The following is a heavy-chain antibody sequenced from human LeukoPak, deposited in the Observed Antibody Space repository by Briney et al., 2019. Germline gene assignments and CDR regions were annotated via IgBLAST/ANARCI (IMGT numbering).Heavy chain of an antibody. CDR3: ARQLFNWYSGSSPFAFDI. J-gene: IGHJ3*02. V-gene: IGHV4-61*05. D-gene: IGHD1-26*01. CDR2: IYYSGST. Sequence: SETLSLTCTVSGGSISSSSYYWSWIRQPPGKGLEWIGYIYYSGSTNYNPSLKSRVTISVDTSKNQFSLKLSSVTAADTAVYYCARQLFNWYSGSSPFAFDIWGQGTMVTVSS. CDR1: GGSISSSSYY.